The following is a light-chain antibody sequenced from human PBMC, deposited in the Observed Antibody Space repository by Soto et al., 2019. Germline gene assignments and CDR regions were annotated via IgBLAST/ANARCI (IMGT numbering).Light chain of an antibody. Sequence: DIQMTQSPSTLSASVGDRVTITCLASQSINNYLHWFQQKPGKAPKLLIYKASTLESGVPSRFSGSGFGTEFTLTISSLQPDDFATYFCQQYNSYSRTFGQGTKVDIK. CDR1: QSINNY. V-gene: IGKV1-5*03. CDR2: KAS. CDR3: QQYNSYSRT. J-gene: IGKJ1*01.